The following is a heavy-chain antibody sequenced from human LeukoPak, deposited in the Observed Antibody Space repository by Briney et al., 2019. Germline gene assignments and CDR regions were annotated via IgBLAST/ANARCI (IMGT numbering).Heavy chain of an antibody. V-gene: IGHV3-15*01. CDR1: GFTFSKAW. CDR2: IKTKTDGVTT. J-gene: IGHJ3*02. CDR3: TGFETSGPDAFDI. D-gene: IGHD5-12*01. Sequence: GGSLRLSCAASGFTFSKAWMSWLRQAPGKGREWGGRIKTKTDGVTTDYAAPVKGRFTISRDDSKNTVYLQMNSLKTEDTAVYFCTGFETSGPDAFDIWGRGTMVTVSS.